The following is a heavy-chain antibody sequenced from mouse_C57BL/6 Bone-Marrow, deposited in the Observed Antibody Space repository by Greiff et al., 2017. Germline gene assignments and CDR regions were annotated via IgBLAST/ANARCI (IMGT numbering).Heavy chain of an antibody. CDR2: IYPRDGST. D-gene: IGHD2-1*01. CDR3: ARWGYYGNYVSYWYFDV. J-gene: IGHJ1*03. V-gene: IGHV1-78*01. Sequence: VKLMESDAELVKPGASVKISCKVSGYTFTDHTIHWMKQRPEQGLEWIGYIYPRDGSTKYNEKFKGKATLTADKSSSTAYMQLNSLTSEDSAVYFCARWGYYGNYVSYWYFDVWGTGTTVTVSS. CDR1: GYTFTDHT.